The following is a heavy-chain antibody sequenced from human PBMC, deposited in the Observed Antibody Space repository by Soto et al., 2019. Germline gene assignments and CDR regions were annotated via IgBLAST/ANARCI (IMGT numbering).Heavy chain of an antibody. CDR1: GGSISSGGYY. V-gene: IGHV4-31*03. CDR3: ARAHTAGYYDSSKTFAP. D-gene: IGHD3-22*01. CDR2: IYYSGST. J-gene: IGHJ5*02. Sequence: SETLSLTCTVSGGSISSGGYYWSWIRQHPGKGLEWIGYIYYSGSTYYNPSLKSRVTISVDTSKNQFSLKLSSVTAADTAVYYCARAHTAGYYDSSKTFAPWGQGTLVTVS.